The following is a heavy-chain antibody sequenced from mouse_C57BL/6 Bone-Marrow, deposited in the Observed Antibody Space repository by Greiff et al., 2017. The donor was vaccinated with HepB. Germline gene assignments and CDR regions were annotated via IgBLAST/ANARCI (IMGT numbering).Heavy chain of an antibody. CDR1: GFTFSDYY. CDR3: ARDEGYFDY. CDR2: INYDGSST. Sequence: EVKLMESEGGLVQPGRSMKLSCTASGFTFSDYYMAWVRQVPEKGLEWVANINYDGSSTYYLDSLKSRFIISRDNAKNILYLQMSSLKSEDTATYYCARDEGYFDYWGQGTTLTVSS. V-gene: IGHV5-16*01. J-gene: IGHJ2*01.